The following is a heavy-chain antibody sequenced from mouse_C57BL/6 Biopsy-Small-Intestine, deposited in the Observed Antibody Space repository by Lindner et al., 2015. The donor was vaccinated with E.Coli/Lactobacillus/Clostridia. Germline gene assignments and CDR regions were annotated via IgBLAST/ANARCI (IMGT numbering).Heavy chain of an antibody. CDR1: GFTFSDYG. V-gene: IGHV5-17*01. CDR2: ISSGSSTI. D-gene: IGHD3-3*01. CDR3: ARGTGRGLDY. Sequence: EVQLQESWGGLVKPGGSLKLSCAASGFTFSDYGMHWVRQAPEKGLEWVAYISSGSSTIDYADTVKGRLTISRDNAKNTLFLQMTSLRSEDTAMYYCARGTGRGLDYWGQGTTLTVSS. J-gene: IGHJ2*01.